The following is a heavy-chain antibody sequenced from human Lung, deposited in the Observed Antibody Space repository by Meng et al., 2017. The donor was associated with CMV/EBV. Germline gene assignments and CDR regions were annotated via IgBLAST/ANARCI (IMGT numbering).Heavy chain of an antibody. CDR3: ARDYYDSGAYYYTEEYYHGLDV. J-gene: IGHJ6*02. CDR2: TYYRSKWYD. V-gene: IGHV6-1*01. CDR1: GDSVSSNSAA. Sequence: SETLSLXXAISGDSVSSNSAAWNWIRQSPSRGLEWLGRTYYRSKWYDDYAMAVKSRITINPDTSKNQFSLQLNSVTPEDTAAYYCARDYYDSGAYYYTEEYYHGLDVWGQGXTVTVSS. D-gene: IGHD3-22*01.